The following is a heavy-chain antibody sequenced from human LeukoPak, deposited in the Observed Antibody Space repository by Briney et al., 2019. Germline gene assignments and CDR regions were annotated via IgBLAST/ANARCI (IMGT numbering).Heavy chain of an antibody. V-gene: IGHV4-39*07. CDR3: AREGYSYGYWFDP. D-gene: IGHD5-18*01. CDR2: IYYSGST. J-gene: IGHJ5*02. CDR1: GYSISSSSYY. Sequence: SETLSLTCTVSGYSISSSSYYWGWIRQPPGKGLEWIGSIYYSGSTYYNPSLKSRVTISVDTSKNQFSLKLSSVTAADTAVYYCAREGYSYGYWFDPWGQGTLVTVSS.